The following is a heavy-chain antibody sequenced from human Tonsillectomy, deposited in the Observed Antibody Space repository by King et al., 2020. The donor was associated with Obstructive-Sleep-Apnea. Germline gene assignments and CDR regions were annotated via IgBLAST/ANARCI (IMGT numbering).Heavy chain of an antibody. CDR3: AKDPHSGYSGYDLPDY. J-gene: IGHJ4*02. CDR1: GFTFSSYG. V-gene: IGHV3-30*02. Sequence: VQLVESGGGVVQPGGSLRLSCAASGFTFSSYGMHWVRQAPGKGLEWVAFIRYDGSNKYYADSVKGRFTISRDNSKNTLYLQMNSLRAEDTAVYYCAKDPHSGYSGYDLPDYWGQGTLVTVSS. CDR2: IRYDGSNK. D-gene: IGHD5-12*01.